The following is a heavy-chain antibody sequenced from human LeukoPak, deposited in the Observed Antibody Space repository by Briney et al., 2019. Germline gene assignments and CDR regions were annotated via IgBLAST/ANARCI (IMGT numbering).Heavy chain of an antibody. CDR1: GGSISSYY. CDR2: IYNSGST. J-gene: IGHJ6*02. Sequence: SETLSLTCTVSGGSISSYYRSWIRQPPGKGLEWIGYIYNSGSTNYNPSLKSRVTMSLDRSKNQFSLKLSSVTAADTAVYYCARDCTDGSCYPLYGMDVWGQGTTVTVSS. D-gene: IGHD2-15*01. V-gene: IGHV4-59*01. CDR3: ARDCTDGSCYPLYGMDV.